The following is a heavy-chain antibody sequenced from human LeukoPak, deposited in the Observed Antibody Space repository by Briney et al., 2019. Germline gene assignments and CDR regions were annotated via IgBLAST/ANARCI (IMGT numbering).Heavy chain of an antibody. V-gene: IGHV3-30*02. Sequence: PGGSLRLSCAASGFTFSSYAMSWVRQAPGKGLEWVAFIRYDGSNKYYADSVKGRFTISRDNSKNTLYLQLNSLRAEDTAMYYCAKEGSDDYWGQGTLVTVSS. CDR2: IRYDGSNK. CDR3: AKEGSDDY. J-gene: IGHJ4*02. CDR1: GFTFSSYA.